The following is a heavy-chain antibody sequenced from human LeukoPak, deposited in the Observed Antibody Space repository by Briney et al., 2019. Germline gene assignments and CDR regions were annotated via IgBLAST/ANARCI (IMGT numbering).Heavy chain of an antibody. CDR2: ISSSGSTI. D-gene: IGHD4-17*01. Sequence: GGSLRLSCAASGFTFSSYEMNWVRQTPGKGLEWVSYISSSGSTIYFADSMQGRFTISRDNAKDSLYLQLSSLRAEDTAVYYCARDQLRTGAFDIRGQGKTFTVSS. CDR3: ARDQLRTGAFDI. CDR1: GFTFSSYE. J-gene: IGHJ3*02. V-gene: IGHV3-48*03.